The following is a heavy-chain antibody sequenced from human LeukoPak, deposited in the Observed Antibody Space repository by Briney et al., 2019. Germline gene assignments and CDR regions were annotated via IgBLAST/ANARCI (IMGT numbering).Heavy chain of an antibody. CDR1: GFPVSSYY. Sequence: GGSLTLSCAVSGFPVSSYYMSWVRQAPGKGLEWVADIYCGGSTNYADSVKGRFTISRDKSKNQLYLQMNSLRAADTAVYYCARGNCSGGEFVGFNTRKTAYYFDDWGQGTLVTLSS. CDR2: IYCGGST. V-gene: IGHV3-53*01. D-gene: IGHD2-15*01. J-gene: IGHJ4*02. CDR3: ARGNCSGGEFVGFNTRKTAYYFDD.